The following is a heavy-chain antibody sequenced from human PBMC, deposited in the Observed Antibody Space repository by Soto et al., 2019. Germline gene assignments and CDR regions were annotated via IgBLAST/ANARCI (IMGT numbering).Heavy chain of an antibody. D-gene: IGHD3-3*01. CDR2: INHSGST. J-gene: IGHJ6*02. CDR3: ARWYYDFWSGSYYYYYGMDV. Sequence: PSETLSLTCAVYGGSFSGYYWSWIRQPPGKGLEWIGEINHSGSTNYNPSLKSRVTISVDTSKNQFSLKLSSVTAADTAVYYCARWYYDFWSGSYYYYYGMDVWGQGTTVTVSS. CDR1: GGSFSGYY. V-gene: IGHV4-34*01.